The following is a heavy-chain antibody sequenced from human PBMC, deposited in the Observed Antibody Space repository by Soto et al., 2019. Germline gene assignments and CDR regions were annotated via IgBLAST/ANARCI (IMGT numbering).Heavy chain of an antibody. J-gene: IGHJ6*02. CDR3: ARAGFNFGLDV. Sequence: QVQLLESGGGVVQPGRSLRLSCAASAFTFSDFAMHWVRQAPGKGLEWMAVMSSDGTTIYYADSVKGRFTISRDNSKSTLYLQMNSLRPDDTAVYYCARAGFNFGLDVWGLGTTVTVS. V-gene: IGHV3-30-3*01. CDR1: AFTFSDFA. CDR2: MSSDGTTI. D-gene: IGHD3-9*01.